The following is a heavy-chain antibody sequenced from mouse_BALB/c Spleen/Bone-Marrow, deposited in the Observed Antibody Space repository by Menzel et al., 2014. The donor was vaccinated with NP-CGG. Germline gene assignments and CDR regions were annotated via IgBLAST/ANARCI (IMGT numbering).Heavy chain of an antibody. CDR3: TRGNYVAMDY. CDR1: GYTFINCW. D-gene: IGHD2-1*01. Sequence: QVQLQQSGAELAKPGASVKMSCKASGYTFINCWIHWVKQRPGQGLEWIGYINPSTAYTAYNQKFQDKTTLTADKSSSTAYMQLSSLTSEDAADYYGTRGNYVAMDYWGQGTSVTVSS. CDR2: INPSTAYT. V-gene: IGHV1-7*01. J-gene: IGHJ4*01.